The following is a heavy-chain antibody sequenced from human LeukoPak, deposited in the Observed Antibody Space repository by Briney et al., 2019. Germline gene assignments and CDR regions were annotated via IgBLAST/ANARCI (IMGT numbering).Heavy chain of an antibody. CDR3: ARGASGVYTVTTSWFDP. D-gene: IGHD4-17*01. V-gene: IGHV1-2*06. CDR2: INPNSGGT. CDR1: GYTFTGYY. J-gene: IGHJ5*02. Sequence: GASVKVSCKASGYTFTGYYMHWVRQAPGQGLEWMGRINPNSGGTNYAQRFQGRVTMTRDTSISTAYMELSRLRSDDTAVYYCARGASGVYTVTTSWFDPWGQGTLVTVSS.